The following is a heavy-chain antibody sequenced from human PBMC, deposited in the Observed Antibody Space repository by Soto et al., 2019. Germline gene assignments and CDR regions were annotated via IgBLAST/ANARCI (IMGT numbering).Heavy chain of an antibody. Sequence: QVHLVQSGAEMKKPGSSVKVSCKTSGGTFSSNVISWLRQAPGQGPEWIGRIIPILDMTKFAQKFEGRLTITADKATSTAYMELSSLRSEDTAIYYCARRSDSSGLPAYFDFWGQGTLVTVSS. J-gene: IGHJ4*02. CDR1: GGTFSSNV. D-gene: IGHD3-22*01. V-gene: IGHV1-69*02. CDR3: ARRSDSSGLPAYFDF. CDR2: IIPILDMT.